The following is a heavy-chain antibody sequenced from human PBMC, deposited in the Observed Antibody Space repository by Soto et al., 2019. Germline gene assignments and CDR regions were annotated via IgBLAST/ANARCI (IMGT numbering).Heavy chain of an antibody. V-gene: IGHV1-2*02. D-gene: IGHD3-16*01. Sequence: QVQLGQSAAEVKKPGASVKVSCKASGYTFNAYYIHWVRQAPGQGLEWVGRMNPNSGDTTYTQKFEGRVTMTRDTSISKAYLELSGLRSGDTAIYYCARDPCPLYNFDFWGQGTLVTVSS. CDR3: ARDPCPLYNFDF. J-gene: IGHJ4*02. CDR2: MNPNSGDT. CDR1: GYTFNAYY.